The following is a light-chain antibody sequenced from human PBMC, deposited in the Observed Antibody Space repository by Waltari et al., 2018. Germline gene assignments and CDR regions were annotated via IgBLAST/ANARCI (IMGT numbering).Light chain of an antibody. V-gene: IGLV1-44*01. J-gene: IGLJ3*02. CDR1: SSNIGSTT. CDR2: DND. Sequence: QSVLTQPPSASGTPGQRVTIPCSGRSSNIGSTTVNWYQQLPGTAPKLLIYDNDQRPSGVPDRFSGSKSGTSASLAISGLQSEDEADYYCAAWDDSLNGWVFGGGTKLTVL. CDR3: AAWDDSLNGWV.